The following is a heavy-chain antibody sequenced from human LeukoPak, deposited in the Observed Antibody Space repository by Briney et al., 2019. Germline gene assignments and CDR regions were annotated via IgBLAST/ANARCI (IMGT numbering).Heavy chain of an antibody. Sequence: GGSLRLSCAASGFTFSSYSMNWVRQTPGKGLEWISYIRSSSSTIYYADSVKGRFAISRDNAKNSLYLQMNSLRAEDTAVYYCAKAARDTTWWSQGTLVTVSS. V-gene: IGHV3-48*01. CDR1: GFTFSSYS. CDR3: AKAARDTTW. CDR2: IRSSSSTI. J-gene: IGHJ4*02. D-gene: IGHD1-26*01.